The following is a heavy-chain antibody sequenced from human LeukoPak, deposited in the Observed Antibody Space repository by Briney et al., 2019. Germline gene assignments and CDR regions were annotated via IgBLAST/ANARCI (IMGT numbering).Heavy chain of an antibody. Sequence: ASVKVSSKASGGTFSSYAISWVRQAPGQGLEWMGRIIPIFGTANYAQKFQGRVTITTDESTSTAYMELSSLRSEDTAVYYCARDDVGIAARPFDYWGQGTLVTVSS. CDR2: IIPIFGTA. J-gene: IGHJ4*02. CDR1: GGTFSSYA. V-gene: IGHV1-69*05. CDR3: ARDDVGIAARPFDY. D-gene: IGHD6-6*01.